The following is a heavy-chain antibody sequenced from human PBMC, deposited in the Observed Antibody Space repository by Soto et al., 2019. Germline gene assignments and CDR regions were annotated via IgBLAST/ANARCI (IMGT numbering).Heavy chain of an antibody. CDR1: GFTFSSYA. CDR3: ARDSGRFESSLVTLDY. J-gene: IGHJ4*02. Sequence: VGSLRLSCAASGFTFSSYAMHWVRQAPGKGLEWVAVISYDGSNKYYADSVKGRFTISRDNSKNTLYLQMNSLRAEDTAVYYCARDSGRFESSLVTLDYWGQGTLVTVSS. D-gene: IGHD5-18*01. CDR2: ISYDGSNK. V-gene: IGHV3-30-3*01.